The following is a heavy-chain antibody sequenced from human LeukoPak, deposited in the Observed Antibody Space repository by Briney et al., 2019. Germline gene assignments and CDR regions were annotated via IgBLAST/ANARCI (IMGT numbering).Heavy chain of an antibody. J-gene: IGHJ4*02. D-gene: IGHD3-22*01. CDR3: AKSSYYDSSGYYREYYFDY. CDR1: GFTFSSYA. V-gene: IGHV3-23*01. Sequence: PGGSLRLSCAASGFTFSSYAMSWVRQALGKGLEWVSSVSGSGGSTYYADSVKGRFTISRDNSKSTLFLQMNGLRAEDTAVYYCAKSSYYDSSGYYREYYFDYWGQGTLVTVSS. CDR2: VSGSGGST.